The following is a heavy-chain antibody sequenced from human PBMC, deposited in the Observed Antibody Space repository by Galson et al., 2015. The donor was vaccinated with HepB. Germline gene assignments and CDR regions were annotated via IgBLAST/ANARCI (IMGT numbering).Heavy chain of an antibody. Sequence: SLRLSCAASGFAFSDYYMSWIRQAPGKGLEWISYISSSSSYTSYAESVKGRFTISRDNAKNSLYLQMNSLRAEDTAVYYCARVKGSTSWLHFDYWGQGTLATVSS. D-gene: IGHD6-13*01. V-gene: IGHV3-11*06. CDR2: ISSSSSYT. J-gene: IGHJ4*02. CDR1: GFAFSDYY. CDR3: ARVKGSTSWLHFDY.